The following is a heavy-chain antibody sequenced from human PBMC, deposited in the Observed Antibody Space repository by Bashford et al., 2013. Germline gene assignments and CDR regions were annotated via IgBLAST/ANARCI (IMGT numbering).Heavy chain of an antibody. Sequence: VASVKVSCKASGGTFSSYAISWVRQAPGQGLEWMGRIIPILGIANYAQKFQGRVTITADKSTSTAYMELSSLRSEDTAVYYCVRGYCSTTTCDIASGLSTTWGQGTLVHRLL. D-gene: IGHD2-2*01. CDR2: IIPILGIA. V-gene: IGHV1-69*04. CDR3: VRGYCSTTTCDIASGLSTT. J-gene: IGHJ4*02. CDR1: GGTFSSYA.